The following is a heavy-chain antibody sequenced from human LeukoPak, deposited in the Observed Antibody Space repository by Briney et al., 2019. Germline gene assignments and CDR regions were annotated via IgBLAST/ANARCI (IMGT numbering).Heavy chain of an antibody. Sequence: PSETLSLTCAVYGGSFSGYYWSWLRQPPGEGLEWIGEINHSGSTNYNPSLKSRVTISVDTSKNQFSLKLSSVTAADTAVYYCARGAVVVVPAQRNNWFDLWGQGTLVTVSS. CDR3: ARGAVVVVPAQRNNWFDL. D-gene: IGHD2-2*01. J-gene: IGHJ5*02. CDR1: GGSFSGYY. V-gene: IGHV4-34*01. CDR2: INHSGST.